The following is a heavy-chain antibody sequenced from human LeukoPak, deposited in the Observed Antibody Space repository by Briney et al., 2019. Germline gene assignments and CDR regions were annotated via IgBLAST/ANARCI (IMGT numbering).Heavy chain of an antibody. D-gene: IGHD3-22*01. Sequence: GASVKVSCKASGYTFTGYYMHWVRQAPGQGLEWMGWINPNSGGTNYAQKFQGRVTMTRDTSTSTVYMELSSLRSEDTAVYYCANHYYDSSGYTFDYWGQGTLVTVSS. CDR1: GYTFTGYY. CDR2: INPNSGGT. J-gene: IGHJ4*02. CDR3: ANHYYDSSGYTFDY. V-gene: IGHV1-2*02.